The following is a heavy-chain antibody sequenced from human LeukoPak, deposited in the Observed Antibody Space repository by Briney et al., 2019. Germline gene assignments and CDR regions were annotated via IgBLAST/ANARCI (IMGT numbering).Heavy chain of an antibody. CDR3: ARFFIAAAESWFDP. CDR1: GGSISSYY. V-gene: IGHV4-59*08. CDR2: IYYSGST. D-gene: IGHD6-13*01. Sequence: PSETLSLTCTVPGGSISSYYWSWIRQPPGKGLEWIGYIYYSGSTNYNPSLKSRVTISVDTSKNQFSLKLSSVTAADTAVYYCARFFIAAAESWFDPWGQGTLVTVSS. J-gene: IGHJ5*02.